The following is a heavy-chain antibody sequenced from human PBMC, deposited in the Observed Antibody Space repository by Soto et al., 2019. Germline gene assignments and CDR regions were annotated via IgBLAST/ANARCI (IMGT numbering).Heavy chain of an antibody. CDR3: ARGGGWEDGYKYYFDY. J-gene: IGHJ4*02. CDR2: ISYDGSNK. CDR1: GFTFSSYA. Sequence: QVQLVESGGGVVQPGRSLRLSCAASGFTFSSYAMHWVRQAPGKGLEWVAVISYDGSNKYYADSVKGRFTISRDNSKNALYLQMNSLGSEDTAVYYGARGGGWEDGYKYYFDYWGQGTLVTVSS. V-gene: IGHV3-30-3*01. D-gene: IGHD5-12*01.